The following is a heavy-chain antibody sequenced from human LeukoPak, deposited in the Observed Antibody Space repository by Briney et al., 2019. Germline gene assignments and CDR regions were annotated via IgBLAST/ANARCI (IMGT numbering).Heavy chain of an antibody. D-gene: IGHD1-26*01. CDR2: ISGSGGST. Sequence: GGSLRLSCAASGFTFSSYAMSWVRQPPGKGMEWVAAISGSGGSTYYADSVKGRFTISRDNSKNTLYLQMNSLRAEDTAVYYCAVPRSSGSYRGRFDYWGQGTLVTVSS. J-gene: IGHJ4*02. V-gene: IGHV3-23*01. CDR3: AVPRSSGSYRGRFDY. CDR1: GFTFSSYA.